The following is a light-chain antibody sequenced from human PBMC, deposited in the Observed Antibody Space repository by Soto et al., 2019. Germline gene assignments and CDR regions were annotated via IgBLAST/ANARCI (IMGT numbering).Light chain of an antibody. CDR2: AAS. CDR1: QSICNF. J-gene: IGKJ5*01. V-gene: IGKV1-39*01. Sequence: DIQMTQSPSSLSASVGDRVTITCRASQSICNFLNWYQQKPGKAPKLLIYAASSFQSGVPSRFSGSGAGTDFTLTISSLQPEDFATYYCQQSYSTPPTFGQGTRLEIK. CDR3: QQSYSTPPT.